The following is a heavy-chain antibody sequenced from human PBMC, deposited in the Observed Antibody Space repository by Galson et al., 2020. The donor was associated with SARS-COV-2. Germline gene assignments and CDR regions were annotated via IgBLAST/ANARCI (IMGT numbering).Heavy chain of an antibody. J-gene: IGHJ4*02. CDR2: ITVDGKKQ. CDR1: GLAFISYG. V-gene: IGHV3-30*18. D-gene: IGHD2-2*01. Sequence: GGSLGLSCAASGLAFISYGMHWVRQAPGKGLEWVAVITVDGKKQYYGDSVKGRFTVSRDKSQKTLYLQMNSLRAEDTAVYYCAKGDFVVIPAALPLYLDSWGQGTLVIVSS. CDR3: AKGDFVVIPAALPLYLDS.